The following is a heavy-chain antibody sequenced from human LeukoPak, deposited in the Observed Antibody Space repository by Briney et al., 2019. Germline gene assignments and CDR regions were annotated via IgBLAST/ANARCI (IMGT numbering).Heavy chain of an antibody. J-gene: IGHJ4*02. CDR2: ISSSSSTI. CDR3: AMVSGSYRNY. V-gene: IGHV3-48*04. D-gene: IGHD1-26*01. CDR1: GFTFSSYS. Sequence: PGGSLRLSCAASGFTFSSYSMNWVRQAPGKGLEWVSYISSSSSTIYYADSVKGRFTISRDNAKNSLYLQMNSLRAEDTAVYYCAMVSGSYRNYWGQGTLVTVSS.